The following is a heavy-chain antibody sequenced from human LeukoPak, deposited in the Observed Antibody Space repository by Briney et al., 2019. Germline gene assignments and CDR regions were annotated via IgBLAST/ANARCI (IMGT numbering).Heavy chain of an antibody. CDR2: IYYSGST. CDR1: GGSISDHY. Sequence: SETLSLTCNVSGGSISDHYWSWIRQPPGKGLEWIGYIYYSGSTKYNPSLKSRVTMSVDTSKNQFSLKLSSVIAADTAVYYCALWGISSNFDYWGQGTLVTVSS. D-gene: IGHD2-2*01. V-gene: IGHV4-59*08. CDR3: ALWGISSNFDY. J-gene: IGHJ4*02.